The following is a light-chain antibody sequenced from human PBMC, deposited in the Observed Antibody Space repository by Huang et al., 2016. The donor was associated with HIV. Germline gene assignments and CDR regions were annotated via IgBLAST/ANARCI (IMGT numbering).Light chain of an antibody. CDR2: GAS. CDR3: QQYNSWPET. V-gene: IGKV3-15*01. CDR1: QSVRSS. J-gene: IGKJ1*01. Sequence: EIVMTQSPATLSVSPGERATLSCRASQSVRSSVVWYQQKPGQAPRRLIYGASTRATGSPARFSGSGSGTEFTLTITSLQSEEFAIYYCQQYNSWPETFGQGTKVEIK.